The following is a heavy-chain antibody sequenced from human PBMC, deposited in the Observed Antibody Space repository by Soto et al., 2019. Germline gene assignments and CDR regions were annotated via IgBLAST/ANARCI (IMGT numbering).Heavy chain of an antibody. V-gene: IGHV3-21*01. J-gene: IGHJ4*02. D-gene: IGHD3-10*01. Sequence: EVQLVESGGGLVKPGGSLRLSCAASGFTFSSYSMNWVRQAPGKGLEWVSSISSSSSYIYYADSVKGRFTISRDNAKNSRYLQMNSLRAEDTAVYYCASDRVGVAMVLDYWGQGTLVTVSS. CDR1: GFTFSSYS. CDR2: ISSSSSYI. CDR3: ASDRVGVAMVLDY.